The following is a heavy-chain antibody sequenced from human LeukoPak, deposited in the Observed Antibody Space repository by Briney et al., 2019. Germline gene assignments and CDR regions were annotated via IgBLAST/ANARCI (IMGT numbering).Heavy chain of an antibody. D-gene: IGHD2-8*01. V-gene: IGHV1-8*01. Sequence: ASVKVSCKASGYTFTSYDINWVRQATGQGLEWMGWMNPNSGNTGYAQKFQGRVTMTRNTSISTAYMELSRLRSDDTAVYYCARDPPYCTNGVCSAFDYWGQGTLVTVSS. CDR1: GYTFTSYD. J-gene: IGHJ4*02. CDR2: MNPNSGNT. CDR3: ARDPPYCTNGVCSAFDY.